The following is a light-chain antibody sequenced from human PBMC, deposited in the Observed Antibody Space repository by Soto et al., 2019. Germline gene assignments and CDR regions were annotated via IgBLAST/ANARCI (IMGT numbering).Light chain of an antibody. CDR2: DAS. J-gene: IGKJ4*01. V-gene: IGKV3-15*01. Sequence: EIVMTQSPATLSVSPGEGATLSCYASQNVYNNLAWYQQRPGQPPRLLIYDASTRATGISARFSGSGYGTEFTLTISSLQSEDFAVYFCQQCRNWPLTFGGGTKVDIK. CDR3: QQCRNWPLT. CDR1: QNVYNN.